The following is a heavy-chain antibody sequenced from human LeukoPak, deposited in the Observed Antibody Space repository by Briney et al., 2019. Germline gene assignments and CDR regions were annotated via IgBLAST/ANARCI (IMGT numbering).Heavy chain of an antibody. CDR3: VRDRELTY. Sequence: SETLSLTCTVSGGSIGIYYWSWIRQPPGKGLEWIGYIYNSGSTIYNPSLRNRVTISVDTSKNQYSLKLNSVTAADTAVYYCVRDRELTYWSQGTLVTVSS. D-gene: IGHD1-26*01. V-gene: IGHV4-59*01. CDR1: GGSIGIYY. CDR2: IYNSGST. J-gene: IGHJ4*02.